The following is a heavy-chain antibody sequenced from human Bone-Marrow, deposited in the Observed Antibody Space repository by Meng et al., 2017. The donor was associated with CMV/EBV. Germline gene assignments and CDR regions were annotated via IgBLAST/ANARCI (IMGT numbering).Heavy chain of an antibody. CDR3: ARGDYWAAAGTRSDY. V-gene: IGHV3-7*01. CDR1: GFTFSNYW. J-gene: IGHJ4*02. D-gene: IGHD6-13*01. CDR2: TKQDGSER. Sequence: GESLKISCAASGFTFSNYWMSWVRQAPGKGLEWVANTKQDGSERYYVDSVKGRFTISRDNAKNSLYMQMNSLRAEDTAVYYCARGDYWAAAGTRSDYWGQGTLVTVSS.